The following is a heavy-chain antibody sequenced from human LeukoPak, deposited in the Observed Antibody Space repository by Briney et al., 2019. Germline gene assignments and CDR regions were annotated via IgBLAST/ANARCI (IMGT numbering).Heavy chain of an antibody. V-gene: IGHV3-23*01. Sequence: GGSLRLSCAASGFTFSGYGMSWVRQAPGKGLEWVSGISGSGGSTYYADSVKGRFTISRDNSKNTLYLQMNSLRVEDTAVYYCAKTGNPATGDHWGQGTLVTVSS. CDR3: AKTGNPATGDH. CDR2: ISGSGGST. D-gene: IGHD1-1*01. CDR1: GFTFSGYG. J-gene: IGHJ4*02.